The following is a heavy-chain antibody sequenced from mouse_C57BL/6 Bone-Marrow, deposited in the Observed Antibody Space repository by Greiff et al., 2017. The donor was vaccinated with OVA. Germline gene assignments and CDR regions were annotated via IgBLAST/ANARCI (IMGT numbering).Heavy chain of an antibody. CDR1: GFSLTSYG. CDR3: ARDLGYGSYYFDK. Sequence: VQRVESGPGLVQPSQSLSIPCTASGFSLTSYGVHWVRQSPGKGLEWLGVICSGGSTDYNAAFKTRLSISKDNSKSQVFCRMNSLQADDTAIYYCARDLGYGSYYFDKGGQGKTLTVTA. V-gene: IGHV2-2*01. J-gene: IGHJ2*01. D-gene: IGHD1-1*01. CDR2: ICSGGST.